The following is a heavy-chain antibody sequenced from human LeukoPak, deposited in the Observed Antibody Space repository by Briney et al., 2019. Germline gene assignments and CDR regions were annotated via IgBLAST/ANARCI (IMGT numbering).Heavy chain of an antibody. CDR2: INHSGST. CDR1: GGSFSGYY. D-gene: IGHD3-10*01. V-gene: IGHV4-34*01. Sequence: PSETLSLTCAVYGGSFSGYYWSWIRQPPGKGLEWIGEINHSGSTNYNPSLKSRVTISVDTSKNQFSLKLSSVTAADTAEYYCATLWFGELLGVYWGQGTLVTVSS. CDR3: ATLWFGELLGVY. J-gene: IGHJ4*02.